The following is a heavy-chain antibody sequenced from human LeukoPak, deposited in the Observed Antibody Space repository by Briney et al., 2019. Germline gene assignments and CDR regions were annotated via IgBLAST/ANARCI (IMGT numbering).Heavy chain of an antibody. Sequence: SETLSLTCKASGDSISSNMYYGVWIRQPPGKGLEWIGSIYHSGNTFYNPSLQSRATVSVDRSKNQFALYLTSVTAADTAMYYCASGRFLEYLLREHVVTWGQGTLVLVSS. J-gene: IGHJ5*02. CDR2: IYHSGNT. D-gene: IGHD3-3*01. CDR1: GDSISSNMYY. CDR3: ASGRFLEYLLREHVVT. V-gene: IGHV4-39*01.